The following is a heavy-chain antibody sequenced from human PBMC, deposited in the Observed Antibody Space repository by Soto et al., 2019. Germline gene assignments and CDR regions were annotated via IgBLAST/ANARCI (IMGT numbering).Heavy chain of an antibody. V-gene: IGHV3-23*01. CDR1: GFTFSRYA. D-gene: IGHD2-15*01. Sequence: GGSLRLSCAASGFTFSRYAMSWVRQAPGKGLEWVSAVSGRGDGTFYADSVKGRFTISRDNSKNTMYMQMNSLRVEDTAVYYCAKDVEGLLPYYGMDVWGQGTTVTVSS. J-gene: IGHJ6*02. CDR2: VSGRGDGT. CDR3: AKDVEGLLPYYGMDV.